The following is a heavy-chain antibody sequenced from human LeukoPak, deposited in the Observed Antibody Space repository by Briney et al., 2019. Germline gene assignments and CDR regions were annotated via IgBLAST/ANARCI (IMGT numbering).Heavy chain of an antibody. V-gene: IGHV1-46*01. D-gene: IGHD6-19*01. CDR2: INPSGGGT. J-gene: IGHJ4*02. Sequence: AASVTVSCTASGYTFTSYYMHWVRQAPGQGLEWMGIINPSGGGTTYAQRFQGRVTMTSDTSTSTVYMELSSLRSEDTAVYYCARRPPSVAGPFDYWGQGTLVTVSS. CDR3: ARRPPSVAGPFDY. CDR1: GYTFTSYY.